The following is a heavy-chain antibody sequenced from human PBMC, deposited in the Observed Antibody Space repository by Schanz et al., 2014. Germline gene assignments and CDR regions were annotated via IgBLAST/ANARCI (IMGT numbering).Heavy chain of an antibody. J-gene: IGHJ4*02. CDR1: GGSISSGAYS. CDR2: IYSSGST. V-gene: IGHV4-30-4*07. CDR3: ARVQIGDVYFDS. D-gene: IGHD2-8*01. Sequence: QVQLQESGPRLVKPSQTLSLTCTVSGGSISSGAYSWSWIRQPPGKRPEWIGYIYSSGSTYYNPPLKSRVSMSIDPSKNQFPLKLSSVTAADTAVYFCARVQIGDVYFDSWGQGILVTVSS.